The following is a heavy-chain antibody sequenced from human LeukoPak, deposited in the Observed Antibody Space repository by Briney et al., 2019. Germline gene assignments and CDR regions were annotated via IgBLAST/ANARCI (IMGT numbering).Heavy chain of an antibody. CDR1: GGSFSGYY. Sequence: SETLSLTCAVYGGSFSGYYWSWIRQPPGKGLEWIGEINHSGSTNYNPSLKSRVTISVDTSKNQFSLKLSSVTAADTAVYYCAGRLVGATIDCWGQGTLVTVSS. CDR3: AGRLVGATIDC. V-gene: IGHV4-34*01. D-gene: IGHD1-26*01. J-gene: IGHJ4*02. CDR2: INHSGST.